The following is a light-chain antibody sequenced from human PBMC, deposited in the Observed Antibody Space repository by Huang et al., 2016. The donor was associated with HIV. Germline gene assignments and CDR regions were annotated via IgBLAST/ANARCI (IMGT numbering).Light chain of an antibody. CDR2: DAS. V-gene: IGKV1-33*01. CDR3: QQYDNLSYT. J-gene: IGKJ2*01. Sequence: DIQMTQSPFSLSASVGDRVTITCQASQDIRNYLNWYQQKPGKVPKLLIYDASNLETGVPSRFSGSGSGTDFTFAISSLQPEDIATYYCQQYDNLSYTFGQGTKLEIK. CDR1: QDIRNY.